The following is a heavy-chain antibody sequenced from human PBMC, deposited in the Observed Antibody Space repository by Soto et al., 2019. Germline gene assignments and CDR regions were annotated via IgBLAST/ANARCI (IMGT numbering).Heavy chain of an antibody. CDR1: GGSISSYY. Sequence: SETLSLTCTGSGGSISSYYLSWIRQPAGKGLGWIGRIDTSGSTNYNPALKGGVTMSVDTSKNQFSLKPSSVTAAHPAVYYCARACSSNSCYDVFDYWRQATLVT. V-gene: IGHV4-4*07. CDR3: ARACSSNSCYDVFDY. J-gene: IGHJ4*02. D-gene: IGHD2-2*01. CDR2: IDTSGST.